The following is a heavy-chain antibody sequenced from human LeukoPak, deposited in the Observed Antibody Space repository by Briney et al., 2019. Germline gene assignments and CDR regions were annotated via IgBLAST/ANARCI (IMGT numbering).Heavy chain of an antibody. Sequence: PGGSLRLSCVVSGFTFSSAAITWVRQAPGKGLEWVSTITGSDDRTYYADSVKGRFTISRDYSKNTLHLQVNSLRVEDTAIYYCAKGGYYDSSGYYFLDYWGQGTLVTVSS. V-gene: IGHV3-23*01. D-gene: IGHD3-22*01. CDR1: GFTFSSAA. CDR2: ITGSDDRT. J-gene: IGHJ4*02. CDR3: AKGGYYDSSGYYFLDY.